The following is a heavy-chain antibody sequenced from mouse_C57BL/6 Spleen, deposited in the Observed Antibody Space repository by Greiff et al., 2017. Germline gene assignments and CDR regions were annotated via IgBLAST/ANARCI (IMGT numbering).Heavy chain of an antibody. J-gene: IGHJ3*01. D-gene: IGHD1-1*01. V-gene: IGHV5-12*01. CDR1: GFTFSDYY. CDR3: ARGDGSSYGARFAY. CDR2: ISNGGGST. Sequence: EVQVVESGGGLVQPGGSLKLSCAASGFTFSDYYMYWVRQTPEKRLEWVAYISNGGGSTYYPDTVKGRFTISRDNAKNTLYLQMSRLKSEDTAMYYCARGDGSSYGARFAYCGQGTLFTVSA.